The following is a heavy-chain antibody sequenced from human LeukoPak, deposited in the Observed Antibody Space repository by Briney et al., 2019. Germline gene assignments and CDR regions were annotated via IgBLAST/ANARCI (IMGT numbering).Heavy chain of an antibody. Sequence: GGSLRLSCAASGFTFDDYAMHWVRQAPGKGLEWVSGISWNSGSIGYADSVKGRFTISRDNAKNSLYLQMNSLRVEDTALYYCVKGTEKFYDSRADYWGQGTLVTVSS. D-gene: IGHD3-22*01. CDR2: ISWNSGSI. CDR1: GFTFDDYA. V-gene: IGHV3-9*01. CDR3: VKGTEKFYDSRADY. J-gene: IGHJ4*02.